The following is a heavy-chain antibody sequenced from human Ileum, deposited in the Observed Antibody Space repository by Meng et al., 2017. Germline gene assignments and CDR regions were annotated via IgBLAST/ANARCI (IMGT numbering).Heavy chain of an antibody. CDR2: IYASVST. CDR3: VRDGSSSSGGTL. D-gene: IGHD2-2*01. V-gene: IGHV4-4*07. J-gene: IGHJ2*01. Sequence: QGERQGSGPGLVKPSETLSLTCHVSGGSISNYYWSWIRQPAGKGLEWIGRIYASVSTNYNPSLKTRIAMSVDTSKSQFSLKLTSIPAADTAVYYCVRDGSSSSGGTLWGRGTLVTVSS. CDR1: GGSISNYY.